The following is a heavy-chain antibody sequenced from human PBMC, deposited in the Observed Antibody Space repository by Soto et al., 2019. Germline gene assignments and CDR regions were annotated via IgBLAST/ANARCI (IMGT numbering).Heavy chain of an antibody. CDR1: GFTFNNCG. J-gene: IGHJ4*02. Sequence: PGGFLRLSCVASGFTFNNCGMNWVRQAPGKGLEWVSGISGSGVTTYYTDSVKGRFTISRDTSKNTLYLQMNSLRAEDTALYYCSKTASGTYSESWGQGTLVTVSS. D-gene: IGHD1-26*01. V-gene: IGHV3-23*01. CDR3: SKTASGTYSES. CDR2: ISGSGVTT.